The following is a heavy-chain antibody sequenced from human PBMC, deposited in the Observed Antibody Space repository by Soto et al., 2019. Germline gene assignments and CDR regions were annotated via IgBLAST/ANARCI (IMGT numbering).Heavy chain of an antibody. CDR2: IIPIFGTA. D-gene: IGHD1-26*01. J-gene: IGHJ1*01. CDR3: ARSRPQGWGRAEYVQH. V-gene: IGHV1-69*01. Sequence: QVQLVQSGAAVKKPGSSVKVSCKASGGTFSSSAISWVRQAPGQGLEWMGGIIPIFGTANYAQKFQGRVTITADESTSTAYMELSSLRSEDTAVYYWARSRPQGWGRAEYVQHWGQGTLGTVSS. CDR1: GGTFSSSA.